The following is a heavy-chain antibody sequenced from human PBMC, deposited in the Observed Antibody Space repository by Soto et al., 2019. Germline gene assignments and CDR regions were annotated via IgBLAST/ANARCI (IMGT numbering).Heavy chain of an antibody. J-gene: IGHJ4*02. CDR2: IYSGGST. D-gene: IGHD6-19*01. CDR3: ARQVPHSSGWYDPNDY. CDR1: GFTVSSNY. Sequence: EVPLVESGGGLVQPGGSLRLSCAASGFTVSSNYMSWARQAPGKGLEWVSVIYSGGSTYYADSVKGRFTISRDNSKNTLYLQMNSLRAEDTAVYYCARQVPHSSGWYDPNDYWGQGTLVTVSS. V-gene: IGHV3-66*04.